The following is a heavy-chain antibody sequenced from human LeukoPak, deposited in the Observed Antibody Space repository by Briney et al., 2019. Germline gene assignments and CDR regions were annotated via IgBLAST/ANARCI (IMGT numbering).Heavy chain of an antibody. CDR1: GDSLFTNSVA. J-gene: IGHJ4*02. Sequence: SQTLSLTCDISGDSLFTNSVAWNWIRQSPSRGLEWLGRTYYRSKWSFDYAVSVKSRITINADTSKNQFSLQLNSVTPEDTAVYYCARGKDTSFDNWGQGTLVTVSS. CDR3: ARGKDTSFDN. V-gene: IGHV6-1*01. D-gene: IGHD2-2*01. CDR2: TYYRSKWSF.